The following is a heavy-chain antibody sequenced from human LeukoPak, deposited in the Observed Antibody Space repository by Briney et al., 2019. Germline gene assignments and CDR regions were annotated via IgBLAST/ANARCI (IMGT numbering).Heavy chain of an antibody. V-gene: IGHV3-21*01. J-gene: IGHJ4*02. Sequence: AGGSLRLSCAASGFTFSSYSMNWVRQAPGKGLEWVSSISSSSSYIYYADSVKGRFTISRDNAKNSLYLQMNSLRAEDTAVYYCARGGSGNYYDIVRPYWGQGTLVTVSS. D-gene: IGHD3-22*01. CDR2: ISSSSSYI. CDR3: ARGGSGNYYDIVRPY. CDR1: GFTFSSYS.